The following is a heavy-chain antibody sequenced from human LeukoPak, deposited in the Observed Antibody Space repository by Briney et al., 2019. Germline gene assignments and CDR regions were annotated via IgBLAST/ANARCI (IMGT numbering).Heavy chain of an antibody. J-gene: IGHJ5*02. Sequence: PSETLSLTCTVSGGSISSYYWSWFRQPPGKGLEWSGYIYYSGSTNYNPSLKSRVSISVDTSRNQFSLKLNSVTAADTSVYYCARAPVEAAGGYSYCTFWVGGDPSGRGQLVTVSS. D-gene: IGHD5-18*01. CDR2: IYYSGST. CDR1: GGSISSYY. CDR3: ARAPVEAAGGYSYCTFWVGGDP. V-gene: IGHV4-59*01.